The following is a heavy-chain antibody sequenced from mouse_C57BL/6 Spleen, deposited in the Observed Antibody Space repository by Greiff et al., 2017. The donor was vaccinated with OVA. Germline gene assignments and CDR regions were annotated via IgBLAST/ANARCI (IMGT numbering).Heavy chain of an antibody. Sequence: VQLVESGPELVKPGASVKISCKASGYAFSSSWMNWVKQRPGKGLEWIGRIYPGDGDTNYNGKFKGKATLTADKSSSTAYMQLSSLTSEDSAVYFCASSTMATTGFAYWGQGTLVTVSA. J-gene: IGHJ3*01. V-gene: IGHV1-82*01. CDR3: ASSTMATTGFAY. CDR2: IYPGDGDT. CDR1: GYAFSSSW. D-gene: IGHD2-2*01.